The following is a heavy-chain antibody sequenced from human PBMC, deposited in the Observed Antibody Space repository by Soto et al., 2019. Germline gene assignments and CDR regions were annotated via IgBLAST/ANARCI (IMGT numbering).Heavy chain of an antibody. D-gene: IGHD5-12*01. CDR1: GGTFSSYA. CDR2: IIPIFGTA. CDR3: ARDLGRRDGYKTFDY. V-gene: IGHV1-69*13. J-gene: IGHJ4*02. Sequence: GASVKVSCKASGGTFSSYAISWVRQAPGQGLEWMGGIIPIFGTANYAQKFQGRVTITADESTSTAYMELSSLRSEDTAVYYCARDLGRRDGYKTFDYWGQGTLVTVSS.